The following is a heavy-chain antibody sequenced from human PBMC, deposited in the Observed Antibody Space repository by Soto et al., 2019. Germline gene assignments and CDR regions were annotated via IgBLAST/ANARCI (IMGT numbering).Heavy chain of an antibody. J-gene: IGHJ5*02. V-gene: IGHV4-31*03. CDR2: IYYTGKT. CDR1: VDSLNIGGYY. CDR3: AREGSSTANWSDP. D-gene: IGHD2-15*01. Sequence: SETLSLTCTVSVDSLNIGGYYWTWIRQHPGKGLEWMGYIYYTGKTYYNPSLESRLTMSVDTSKNQFSLKLSSVTAADTGVYYRAREGSSTANWSDPWGQGTPVTVSS.